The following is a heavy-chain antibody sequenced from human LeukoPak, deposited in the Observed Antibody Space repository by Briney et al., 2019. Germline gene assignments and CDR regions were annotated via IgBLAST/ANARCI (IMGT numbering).Heavy chain of an antibody. CDR3: ARDVGIAAAGYFDY. CDR2: INEDGSEK. CDR1: GFSFSNYW. J-gene: IGHJ4*02. D-gene: IGHD6-13*01. Sequence: GGSLRLSCAASGFSFSNYWMKWVRQDPGKGLEWVANINEDGSEKYYVDSVKGRFTISRDNSKNTLYLQMNSLRAEDTAVYYCARDVGIAAAGYFDYWGQGTLVTVSS. V-gene: IGHV3-7*01.